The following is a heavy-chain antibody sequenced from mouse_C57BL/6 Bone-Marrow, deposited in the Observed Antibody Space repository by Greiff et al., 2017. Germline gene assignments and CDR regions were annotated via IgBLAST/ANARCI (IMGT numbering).Heavy chain of an antibody. CDR3: TRGYYYGSHYYAMDY. D-gene: IGHD1-1*01. V-gene: IGHV5-9-1*02. CDR1: GFTFSSYA. J-gene: IGHJ4*01. CDR2: ISSGGDYI. Sequence: EVKLVESGAGLVKPGGSLKLSCAASGFTFSSYAMSWVRQTPEKRLEWVAYISSGGDYIYYADTVKGRFTISRDNARNTLYLQMSSLKSEDTAMYYCTRGYYYGSHYYAMDYWGQGTSVTVSS.